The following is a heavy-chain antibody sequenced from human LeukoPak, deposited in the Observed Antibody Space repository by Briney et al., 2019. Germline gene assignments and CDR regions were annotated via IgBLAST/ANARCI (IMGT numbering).Heavy chain of an antibody. CDR2: IYYSGST. CDR1: GGSISSSSYY. V-gene: IGHV4-39*07. CDR3: ARVNVAAMVYYFDY. Sequence: SETLSLTCTVSGGSISSSSYYWGWIRQPPGKGLEWIGSIYYSGSTYCNPSLKSRVTISVDTSKNQFSLKLSSVTAADTAVYYCARVNVAAMVYYFDYWGQGTLVTVSS. D-gene: IGHD5-18*01. J-gene: IGHJ4*02.